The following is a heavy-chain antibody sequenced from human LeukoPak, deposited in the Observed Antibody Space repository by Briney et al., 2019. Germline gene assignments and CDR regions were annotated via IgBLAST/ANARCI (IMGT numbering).Heavy chain of an antibody. V-gene: IGHV3-21*01. CDR2: ISSSSSYI. Sequence: PGGSLRLSCAASGFTFSSYSMNWVRQAPGKGLEWVSSISSSSSYIYYADSVKGRFTISRDNAKNSLYLQMNSLRAEDTAVYYCARAGGGSRWLQTVDYWGQGTLVTVSS. J-gene: IGHJ4*02. D-gene: IGHD5-24*01. CDR3: ARAGGGSRWLQTVDY. CDR1: GFTFSSYS.